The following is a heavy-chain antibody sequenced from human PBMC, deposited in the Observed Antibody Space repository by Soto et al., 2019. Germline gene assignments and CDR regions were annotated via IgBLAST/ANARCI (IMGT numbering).Heavy chain of an antibody. CDR1: GGSFSGYY. CDR2: INHSGST. D-gene: IGHD3-3*01. J-gene: IGHJ3*02. CDR3: ARTRDFWSGNDAFDI. Sequence: PSETLSLTCAVYGGSFSGYYWSWIRQPPGKGLEWIGEINHSGSTNYNPSLKSRVTISVDTSKNQFSLKLSSVTAADTAVYFCARTRDFWSGNDAFDIWGQGTMVTVSS. V-gene: IGHV4-34*01.